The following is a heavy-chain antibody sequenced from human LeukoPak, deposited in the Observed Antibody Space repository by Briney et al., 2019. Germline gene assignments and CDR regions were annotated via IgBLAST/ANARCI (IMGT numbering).Heavy chain of an antibody. J-gene: IGHJ4*02. V-gene: IGHV4-31*11. CDR1: GGSFSGYY. Sequence: SETLSLTCAVYGGSFSGYYWSWIRQHPGKGLEWIGYIYYSGSTYYNPSLKSRVTISVDTSKNQFSLKLSSVTAADTAVYYCATSTRGAGYFDYWGQGTLVTVSS. CDR3: ATSTRGAGYFDY. D-gene: IGHD6-19*01. CDR2: IYYSGST.